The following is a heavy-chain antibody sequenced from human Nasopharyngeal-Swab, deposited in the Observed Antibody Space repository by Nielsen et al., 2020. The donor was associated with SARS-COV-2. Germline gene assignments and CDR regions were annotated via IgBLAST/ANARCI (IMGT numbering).Heavy chain of an antibody. D-gene: IGHD3-10*01. CDR3: VRPEGVATSFKYYFQYGMDV. J-gene: IGHJ6*02. V-gene: IGHV5-51*01. Sequence: GESLKISRKGSGYSFTSYWIAWVRQMPGKGLEWIGIIYPRDSDTRYSPSFQGQVTISADKSISTASLQWSSLKATDTAMYYCVRPEGVATSFKYYFQYGMDVWGQGTMVTVPS. CDR1: GYSFTSYW. CDR2: IYPRDSDT.